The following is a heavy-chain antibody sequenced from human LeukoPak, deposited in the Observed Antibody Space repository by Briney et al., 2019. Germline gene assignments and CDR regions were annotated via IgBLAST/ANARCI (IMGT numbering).Heavy chain of an antibody. J-gene: IGHJ4*02. Sequence: GGSLRLSCAASGFTFDDYAMHWVRQAPGKGLEWVSGISWNSGSIGYADSVKGRFTISRDNAKNSLYLQMNSLRAEDTAVYYCARESYGGNSLYWGQGTQVTVSS. CDR2: ISWNSGSI. CDR3: ARESYGGNSLY. CDR1: GFTFDDYA. D-gene: IGHD4-23*01. V-gene: IGHV3-9*01.